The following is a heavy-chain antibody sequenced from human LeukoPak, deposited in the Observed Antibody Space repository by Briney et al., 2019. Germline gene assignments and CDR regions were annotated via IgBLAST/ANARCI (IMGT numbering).Heavy chain of an antibody. V-gene: IGHV4-59*12. D-gene: IGHD6-13*01. Sequence: SETLSLTCTVSGASISSYYWSWIRQPPGKGLEWIGYIYYSGSTNYNPSLKSRVTISVDTSKNQFSLKLNSVTAADAAVYYCARSRSSSWFLFDYWGQGTLVTVSS. CDR3: ARSRSSSWFLFDY. CDR1: GASISSYY. J-gene: IGHJ4*02. CDR2: IYYSGST.